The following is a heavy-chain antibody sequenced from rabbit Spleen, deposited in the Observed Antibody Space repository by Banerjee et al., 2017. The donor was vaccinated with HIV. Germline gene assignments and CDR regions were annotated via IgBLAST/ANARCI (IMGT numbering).Heavy chain of an antibody. D-gene: IGHD1-1*01. V-gene: IGHV1S40*01. CDR1: GFDFSGTH. CDR3: ARDLVAVIGWNLNL. CDR2: INTATGKD. Sequence: QSLEESGGDLVKPGASLTLTCTASGFDFSGTHMCWFRQAPGKGLECIACINTATGKDVYASWAKGRFTISKTSSTTVTLQMNRLTAADTATYFCARDLVAVIGWNLNLWGPGTLVTVS. J-gene: IGHJ4*01.